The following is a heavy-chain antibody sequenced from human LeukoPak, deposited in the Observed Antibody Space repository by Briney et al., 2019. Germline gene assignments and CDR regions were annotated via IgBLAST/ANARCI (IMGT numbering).Heavy chain of an antibody. J-gene: IGHJ4*02. V-gene: IGHV3-21*01. CDR3: ARGEWSSSPFDY. CDR2: ISSSSYI. Sequence: GGSLRLSCAASGFTVSSYSMNWVRQAPGKGLEWVSFISSSSYIYYADSVKGRFTVSRDNAKNSLYLQMNSLRAEDTAVYYCARGEWSSSPFDYWGQGTLVTVSS. D-gene: IGHD6-6*01. CDR1: GFTVSSYS.